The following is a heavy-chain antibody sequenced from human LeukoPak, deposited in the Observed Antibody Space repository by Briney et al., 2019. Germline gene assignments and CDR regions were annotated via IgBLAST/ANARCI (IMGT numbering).Heavy chain of an antibody. V-gene: IGHV3-49*04. CDR3: TRVGSSPADYFDY. D-gene: IGHD2-15*01. CDR2: IRSKAYGGTT. J-gene: IGHJ4*02. CDR1: GFTFGDYA. Sequence: GGSLRLSCTAPGFTFGDYAMSWVRQAPGKGLEWVGFIRSKAYGGTTEYAASVKGRFTISRDDSKSIAYLQMNSLKTEDTAVYYCTRVGSSPADYFDYWGQGTLVTVSS.